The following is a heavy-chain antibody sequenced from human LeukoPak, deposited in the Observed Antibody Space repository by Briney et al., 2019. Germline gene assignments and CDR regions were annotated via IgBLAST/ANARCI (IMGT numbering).Heavy chain of an antibody. CDR1: GYTLTELS. CDR2: FDPEDGET. V-gene: IGHV1-24*01. Sequence: GASVKVSCKVSGYTLTELSMHWVRQAPGKGLEWMGGFDPEDGETIYAQKFQGRVTITADESTSTAYMELSSLRSEDTAVYYCAREVYYYGSGKALGFDYWGQGTLVTVSS. J-gene: IGHJ4*02. CDR3: AREVYYYGSGKALGFDY. D-gene: IGHD3-10*01.